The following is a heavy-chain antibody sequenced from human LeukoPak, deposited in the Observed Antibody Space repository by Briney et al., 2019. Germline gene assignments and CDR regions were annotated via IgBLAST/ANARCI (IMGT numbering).Heavy chain of an antibody. Sequence: GGSLRLSCAASGFTVSSNYMSWVRQAPGKGLEWVSVIYSGGSTYYADSVKGRFTISRDNSKNTLYLQMNSLRAEDTAVYYCASGTPTVESWFDPWGQGTLVTVSS. J-gene: IGHJ5*02. CDR2: IYSGGST. CDR1: GFTVSSNY. V-gene: IGHV3-66*02. CDR3: ASGTPTVESWFDP. D-gene: IGHD2-15*01.